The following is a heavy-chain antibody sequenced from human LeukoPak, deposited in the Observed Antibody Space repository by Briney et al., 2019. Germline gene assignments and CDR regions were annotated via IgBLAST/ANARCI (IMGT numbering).Heavy chain of an antibody. D-gene: IGHD6-19*01. CDR3: ARGGSSGWYNFYYYYYMDV. CDR2: INSDGSST. CDR1: GFTFSSHW. Sequence: PGGSLRLSCAASGFTFSSHWMHWVRQAPGKGLVWVSRINSDGSSTSYADSVKGRFTISRDNAKNTLYLQMNSLRAEDTVVYYCARGGSSGWYNFYYYYYMDVWGKGTTVTISS. J-gene: IGHJ6*03. V-gene: IGHV3-74*01.